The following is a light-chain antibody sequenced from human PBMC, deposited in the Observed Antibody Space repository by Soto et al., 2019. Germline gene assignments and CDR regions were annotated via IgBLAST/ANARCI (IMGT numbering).Light chain of an antibody. V-gene: IGLV2-8*01. J-gene: IGLJ1*01. CDR1: GSDIGRYNF. CDR3: SSYAGTNNRHV. CDR2: EAN. Sequence: QSALTQPPSASGSPGQSVTISCTGTGSDIGRYNFVSWYQQHPGKVPKLIIYEANKRPSGVPDRFSCSKSGNTASLADSGRQADDEADYYCSSYAGTNNRHVFGTGTKRTVL.